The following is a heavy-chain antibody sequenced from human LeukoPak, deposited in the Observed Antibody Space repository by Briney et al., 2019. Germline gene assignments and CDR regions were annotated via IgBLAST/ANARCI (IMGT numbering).Heavy chain of an antibody. CDR1: GGSIRSYY. D-gene: IGHD2-8*01. Sequence: SETLSLTCTVSGGSIRSYYWSWIRQPPGKGLEWIGYIYYSGSTNYNPSLKSRVTISVDTSKNQFSLKLSSVTAADTAVYYCARGTKGGWFDPWGQGTLVTVSS. J-gene: IGHJ5*02. CDR2: IYYSGST. V-gene: IGHV4-59*01. CDR3: ARGTKGGWFDP.